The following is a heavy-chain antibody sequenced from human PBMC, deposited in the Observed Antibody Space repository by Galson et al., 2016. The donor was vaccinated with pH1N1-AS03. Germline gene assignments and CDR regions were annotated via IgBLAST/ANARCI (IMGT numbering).Heavy chain of an antibody. D-gene: IGHD6-13*01. Sequence: ETLSLTCTASGGSIRSSNYYWGWIRQPPGKGLEWIGSIYSIGGTNYNPSLESRITISVETSKNQFSLKLRSVTAADTAVYYCARATAVGPPYFDYWGQGTVATVSS. CDR2: IYSIGGT. V-gene: IGHV4-61*05. J-gene: IGHJ4*02. CDR1: GGSIRSSNYY. CDR3: ARATAVGPPYFDY.